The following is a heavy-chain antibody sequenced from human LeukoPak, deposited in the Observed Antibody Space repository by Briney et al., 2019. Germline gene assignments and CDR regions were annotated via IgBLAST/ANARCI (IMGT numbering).Heavy chain of an antibody. D-gene: IGHD3-10*01. V-gene: IGHV3-7*03. Sequence: GGSLRLSCAASGFTFSNSWMTWVRQAPEKGLESVASIKPDGSEKYYVDSVKGRFTISRDNAKNSLYLQMNSLRAEDTATYYCARDPYNTILYRPAHWGQGTLVTVSS. CDR3: ARDPYNTILYRPAH. CDR2: IKPDGSEK. CDR1: GFTFSNSW. J-gene: IGHJ4*02.